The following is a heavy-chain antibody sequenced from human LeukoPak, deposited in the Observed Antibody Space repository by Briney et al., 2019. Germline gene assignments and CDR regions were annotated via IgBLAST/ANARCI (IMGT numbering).Heavy chain of an antibody. V-gene: IGHV1-58*02. CDR2: IVVGSGNT. J-gene: IGHJ4*02. CDR3: AARAYSSSWYVDY. CDR1: GFTFTSSA. Sequence: SVKVSCKASGFTFTSSAMQWVRQARGQRLEWIGWIVVGSGNTNYAQKFQEGVTITRDMSTSTAYMELSSLRSEDTAVYYCAARAYSSSWYVDYWGQGTLVTVSS. D-gene: IGHD6-13*01.